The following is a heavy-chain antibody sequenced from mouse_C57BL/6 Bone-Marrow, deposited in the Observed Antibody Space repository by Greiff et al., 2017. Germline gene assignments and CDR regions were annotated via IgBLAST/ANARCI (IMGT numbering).Heavy chain of an antibody. D-gene: IGHD2-2*01. J-gene: IGHJ3*01. CDR3: ARVWFPFAY. CDR1: GFSLTSYA. V-gene: IGHV2-9-1*01. Sequence: VQLQESGPGLVAPSQSLSITCTVSGFSLTSYAISWVRQPPGKGLEWLGVLWTGGGTNYNSALKSRLSISKDNSKSQVFLKMNSLQTDDTARYYCARVWFPFAYWGQGTLVTVSA. CDR2: LWTGGGT.